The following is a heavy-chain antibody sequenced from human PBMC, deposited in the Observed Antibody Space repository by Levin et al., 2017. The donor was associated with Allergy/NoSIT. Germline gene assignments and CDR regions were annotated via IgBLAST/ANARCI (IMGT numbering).Heavy chain of an antibody. CDR1: GFAVRTNY. Sequence: GESLKISCAASGFAVRTNYMSWVRQAPGKGLEWVSIIHSGDTAYYADSVKGRFSISRDNSKNLLYLQMNSLRPEDTAVYYCARELNTVTTTAYYFDYWGQGTLVTVSS. D-gene: IGHD4-17*01. V-gene: IGHV3-66*02. CDR2: IHSGDTA. J-gene: IGHJ4*02. CDR3: ARELNTVTTTAYYFDY.